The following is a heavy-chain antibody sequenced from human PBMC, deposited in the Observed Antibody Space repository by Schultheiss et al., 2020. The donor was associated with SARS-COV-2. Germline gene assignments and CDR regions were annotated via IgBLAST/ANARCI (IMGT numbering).Heavy chain of an antibody. CDR2: ISSSSSYI. Sequence: GSLRLSCAASGFTFSSYSMNWVRQAPGKGLEWVSSISSSSSYIYYADSVKGRFTISRDNAKNSLYLQMNSLRAEDTALYYCAKGDCSGGSCFGTWGQGTLVTVSS. V-gene: IGHV3-21*04. CDR1: GFTFSSYS. J-gene: IGHJ5*02. CDR3: AKGDCSGGSCFGT. D-gene: IGHD2-15*01.